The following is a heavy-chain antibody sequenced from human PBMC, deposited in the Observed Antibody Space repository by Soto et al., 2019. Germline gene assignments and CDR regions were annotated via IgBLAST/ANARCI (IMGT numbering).Heavy chain of an antibody. CDR2: IDPSDSYI. D-gene: IGHD3-16*01. Sequence: PGESLKICCKGSGYSFTKYWISWVRQMPGKGLEWMGRIDPSDSYINYSPSFQGHVTISADKSINTAYLQWSSLRASDTAIYYCARHYICRGGDCYYYGMDVWGQGTTVTVYS. V-gene: IGHV5-10-1*01. CDR3: ARHYICRGGDCYYYGMDV. J-gene: IGHJ6*02. CDR1: GYSFTKYW.